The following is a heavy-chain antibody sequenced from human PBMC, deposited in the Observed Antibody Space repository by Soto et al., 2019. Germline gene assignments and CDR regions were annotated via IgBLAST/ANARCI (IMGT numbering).Heavy chain of an antibody. Sequence: QVQLVQSGAEVKKPGASVKVSCKASGYTFTSYDINWVRQATGQGLEWMGWMNPNSGNTGYAQKFQGRVTMTRNTSISTAYMELSSLRSEDTAVYYCARGEIGYCSGGSCHADYWGQGTLVTVSS. V-gene: IGHV1-8*01. CDR3: ARGEIGYCSGGSCHADY. D-gene: IGHD2-15*01. CDR1: GYTFTSYD. CDR2: MNPNSGNT. J-gene: IGHJ4*02.